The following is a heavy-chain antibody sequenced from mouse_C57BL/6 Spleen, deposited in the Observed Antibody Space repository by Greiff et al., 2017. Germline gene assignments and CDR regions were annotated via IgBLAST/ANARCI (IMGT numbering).Heavy chain of an antibody. CDR3: TRDKGLAYLHY. CDR2: ISSGGDYY. V-gene: IGHV5-9-1*02. Sequence: EVKVVESGEGLVKPGGSLKLSCAASGFTFSSYAMSWVRQTPEKRLEWVAYISSGGDYYYYTDTVKGRFTHARDNARNTLYLQRSSLKSEDTAMYYCTRDKGLAYLHYWGQGTTLTVSS. CDR1: GFTFSSYA. J-gene: IGHJ2*01.